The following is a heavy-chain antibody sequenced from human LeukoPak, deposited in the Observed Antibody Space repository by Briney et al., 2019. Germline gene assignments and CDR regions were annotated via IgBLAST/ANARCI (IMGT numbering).Heavy chain of an antibody. Sequence: GGSLRLSCAAPGFRFSSYDIHWVRQAPGKGLEWVTFIESDGTKEYYADSVKGRSTISRDNSKNTVYVQMNTLRAEDTAVYYCAKEGSGWYYLDYWGQGTVVTVSS. J-gene: IGHJ4*02. CDR3: AKEGSGWYYLDY. CDR2: IESDGTKE. D-gene: IGHD6-19*01. CDR1: GFRFSSYD. V-gene: IGHV3-30*02.